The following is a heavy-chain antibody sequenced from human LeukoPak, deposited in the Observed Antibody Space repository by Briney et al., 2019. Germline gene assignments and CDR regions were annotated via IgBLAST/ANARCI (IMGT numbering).Heavy chain of an antibody. CDR1: GGSISIYY. D-gene: IGHD6-19*01. Sequence: SETLSLTCTVSGGSISIYYWSWIRQPPGKGLEWIGYVYNSGSTDYNPSLKSRVTISADTSKNQFSLKVNSVTAADTAVYYCARTGYSSGWYFDYWGQGTLVTVSS. V-gene: IGHV4-59*01. CDR2: VYNSGST. CDR3: ARTGYSSGWYFDY. J-gene: IGHJ4*02.